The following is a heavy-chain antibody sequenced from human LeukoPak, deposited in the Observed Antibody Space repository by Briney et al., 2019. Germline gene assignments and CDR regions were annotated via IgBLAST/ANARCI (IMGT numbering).Heavy chain of an antibody. CDR2: IYDSEST. CDR3: ARHSSITTVVFDY. D-gene: IGHD4-23*01. Sequence: SETLSLTCTVSGGSMSSSNYYWGWIRQPPGKGLEWIGSIYDSESTYYNPSLKSRVTISVDTSKRQFSLKLSSVTATDTAVYCCARHSSITTVVFDYWGQGTLVTVSS. CDR1: GGSMSSSNYY. V-gene: IGHV4-39*01. J-gene: IGHJ4*02.